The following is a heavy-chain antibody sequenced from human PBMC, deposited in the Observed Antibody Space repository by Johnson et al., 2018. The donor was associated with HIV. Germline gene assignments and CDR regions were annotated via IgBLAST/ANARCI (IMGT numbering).Heavy chain of an antibody. J-gene: IGHJ3*02. CDR2: INWNGGST. CDR1: GFIFDDYA. CDR3: AKARGYSYGGDAFDI. V-gene: IGHV3-20*04. D-gene: IGHD5-18*01. Sequence: VQLVESGGGVVRPGGSLRLSCATSGFIFDDYAMGWVRQVPGKGLEWVSGINWNGGSTAYADSVKGRFTISRDNAKNSLYLQMDSLRAKDTALYYCAKARGYSYGGDAFDIWGQGTMVTVSS.